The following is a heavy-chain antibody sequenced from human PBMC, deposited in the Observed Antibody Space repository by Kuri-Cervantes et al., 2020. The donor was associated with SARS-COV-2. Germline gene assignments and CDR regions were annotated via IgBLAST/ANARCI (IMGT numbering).Heavy chain of an antibody. J-gene: IGHJ6*02. CDR2: INSDGSST. CDR3: AREPHIVPAAIYYYYYYGMDV. CDR1: GFTFSSYW. V-gene: IGHV3-74*01. D-gene: IGHD2-2*01. Sequence: GGSLRLSCAASGFTFSSYWTHWVRQAPGKGLVWVSRINSDGSSTSYADSVKGRFTISRDNAKNTLYLQMNSLRAEDTAVYYCAREPHIVPAAIYYYYYYGMDVWGQGTTVTVSS.